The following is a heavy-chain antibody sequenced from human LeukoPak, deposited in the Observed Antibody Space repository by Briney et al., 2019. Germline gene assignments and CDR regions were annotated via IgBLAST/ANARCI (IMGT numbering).Heavy chain of an antibody. J-gene: IGHJ5*02. CDR3: ARVRYGSGSTWFDP. V-gene: IGHV4-39*07. CDR1: GGSISSSSYY. Sequence: SETLSLTCTVSGGSISSSSYYWGWIRQPPGKGLEWIGSIYYSGSTYYNPSLKSRVTISVGTSKNQFSLKLSSVTAADTAVYYCARVRYGSGSTWFDPWGQGTLVTVSS. D-gene: IGHD3-10*01. CDR2: IYYSGST.